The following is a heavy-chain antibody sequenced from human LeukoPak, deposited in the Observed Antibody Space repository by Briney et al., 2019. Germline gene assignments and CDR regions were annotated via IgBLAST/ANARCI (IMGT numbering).Heavy chain of an antibody. J-gene: IGHJ4*02. D-gene: IGHD4-23*01. V-gene: IGHV3-21*01. Sequence: GGSLRLSCAASGFTVSSNYMSWVRQAPGKGLEWVSSISSSSSYIYYADSVKGRFTISRDNAKNSLYLQMNSLRAEDTAVYHCAREGYGGNWGSFDYWGQGTLVTVSS. CDR1: GFTVSSNY. CDR3: AREGYGGNWGSFDY. CDR2: ISSSSSYI.